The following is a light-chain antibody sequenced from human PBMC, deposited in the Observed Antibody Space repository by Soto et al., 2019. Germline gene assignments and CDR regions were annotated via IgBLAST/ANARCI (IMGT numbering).Light chain of an antibody. CDR3: QQYGNVPIT. CDR1: QDINIY. V-gene: IGKV1-33*01. CDR2: DAS. J-gene: IGKJ5*01. Sequence: DIQMTQSPSSLSASVGDRVTITCQASQDINIYLSWYQQKPGKAPNLLIYDASNLKTGVPSRFSGSGSATDFNLIISSLQPEDFATYYCQQYGNVPITFGQGTRLEIK.